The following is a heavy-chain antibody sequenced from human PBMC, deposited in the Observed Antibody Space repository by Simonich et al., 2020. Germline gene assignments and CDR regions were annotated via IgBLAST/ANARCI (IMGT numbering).Heavy chain of an antibody. CDR1: GYTFTSYG. Sequence: QVQLVQSGAEVKKPGASVKVSCKASGYTFTSYGISWVRQAPGQGLEWMGWIRAYNDNTNDAQKLQGRVTMTTDTSTSKAYMELRSLRSDDTAVYYCARSTTGTTAFDIWGQGTMVTVSS. CDR2: IRAYNDNT. CDR3: ARSTTGTTAFDI. V-gene: IGHV1-18*01. D-gene: IGHD1-1*01. J-gene: IGHJ3*02.